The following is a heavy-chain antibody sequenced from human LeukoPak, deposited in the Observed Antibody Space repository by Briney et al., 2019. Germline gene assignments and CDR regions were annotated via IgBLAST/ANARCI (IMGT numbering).Heavy chain of an antibody. CDR1: GFTFSGSA. CDR3: TALGIAAAGMDY. Sequence: PGGSLRLSCAASGFTFSGSAMHWVRQASGKGLEWVGRIRSKANSYATAYAASVKGRFTISRDDSKNTAYLQMNSLITEDTAVYFCTALGIAAAGMDYWGQGTLVTVSS. J-gene: IGHJ4*02. CDR2: IRSKANSYAT. V-gene: IGHV3-73*01. D-gene: IGHD6-13*01.